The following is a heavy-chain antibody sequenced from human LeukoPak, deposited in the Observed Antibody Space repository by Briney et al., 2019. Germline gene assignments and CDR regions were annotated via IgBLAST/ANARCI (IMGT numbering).Heavy chain of an antibody. J-gene: IGHJ5*01. CDR3: VRDWDHFDFDS. CDR2: IKGDGSHT. V-gene: IGHV3-74*01. Sequence: PGGSPRLSCAASGFTFGNYWMHWVRQAPGKGLVWVSRIKGDGSHTIYADSVKGRFTISRDNAKNTLYLQMKSLRAEDTAVYYCVRDWDHFDFDSWGQGTLVTVSS. CDR1: GFTFGNYW. D-gene: IGHD3-9*01.